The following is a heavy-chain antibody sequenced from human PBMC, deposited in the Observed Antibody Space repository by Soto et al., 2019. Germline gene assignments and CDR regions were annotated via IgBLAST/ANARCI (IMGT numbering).Heavy chain of an antibody. V-gene: IGHV4-39*01. CDR2: IYYSGST. Sequence: QLQLQESGPGLVKPSETLSLTCTVSGGSISSSSYYWGWIRQPPGKGLEWIGSIYYSGSTYYNPSLKSRVTISVDTSKNQFSLKLSSVTAADTAVYYCAICPSLRYFDWLPSPAGYFDLWGRGTPVTVSS. D-gene: IGHD3-9*01. CDR1: GGSISSSSYY. J-gene: IGHJ2*01. CDR3: AICPSLRYFDWLPSPAGYFDL.